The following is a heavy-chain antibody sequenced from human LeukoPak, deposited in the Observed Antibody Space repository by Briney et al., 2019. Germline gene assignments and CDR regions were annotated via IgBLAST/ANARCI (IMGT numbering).Heavy chain of an antibody. J-gene: IGHJ3*02. CDR3: AGNGDAFDI. D-gene: IGHD1-1*01. CDR2: ISSSSTTI. V-gene: IGHV3-48*01. CDR1: GFTLSSYN. Sequence: PGGSLRLSRAASGFTLSSYNMNWVRQAPGKGLEWVSYISSSSTTIYYADSVKGRFTISRDNAKNSLYLQMNSLRAEDTAVYYCAGNGDAFDIWGQGTMVTVSS.